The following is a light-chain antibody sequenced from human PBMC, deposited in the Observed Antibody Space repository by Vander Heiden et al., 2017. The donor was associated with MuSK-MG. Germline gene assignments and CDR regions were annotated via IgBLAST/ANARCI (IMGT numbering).Light chain of an antibody. J-gene: IGKJ2*01. CDR1: QDISSY. CDR2: DAS. V-gene: IGKV1D-8*01. Sequence: VFCMPQPPSFLSASAGDRVTISCQMSQDISSYLNWYQQKPGRAPELLIYDASTLQRGVSSRFSGSGSGTDFTFTISCLQSEDFATYYCQQYYTFLYTFGQGTKLEIK. CDR3: QQYYTFLYT.